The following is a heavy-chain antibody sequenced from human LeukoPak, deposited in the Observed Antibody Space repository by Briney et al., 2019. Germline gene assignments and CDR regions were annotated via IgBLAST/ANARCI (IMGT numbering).Heavy chain of an antibody. CDR1: GFTFRNYW. CDR3: ARDSRESFDY. CDR2: TKPDGSAE. V-gene: IGHV3-7*01. D-gene: IGHD3-10*01. J-gene: IGHJ4*02. Sequence: GGFLRLSCAASGFTFRNYWMGWVRQAPGKGLEWVANTKPDGSAEYYADSVKGRFTISRDNSKNTLYLQMNSLRAEDTAVYYCARDSRESFDYWGQGTLVTVSS.